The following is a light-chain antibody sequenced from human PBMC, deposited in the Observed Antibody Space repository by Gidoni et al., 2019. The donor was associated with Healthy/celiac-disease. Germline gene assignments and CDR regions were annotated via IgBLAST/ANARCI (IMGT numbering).Light chain of an antibody. CDR2: GAS. Sequence: ELVLTQSPGTLSLSPGERATLSCRAIQSVSSSYLAWYQQKPGQAPRLLIYGASSRATGIPDRFSGSGSGTDFTLTISRLEPEDFAVYYCQQYGSSSLTFGGGTKVEIK. J-gene: IGKJ4*01. CDR3: QQYGSSSLT. CDR1: QSVSSSY. V-gene: IGKV3-20*01.